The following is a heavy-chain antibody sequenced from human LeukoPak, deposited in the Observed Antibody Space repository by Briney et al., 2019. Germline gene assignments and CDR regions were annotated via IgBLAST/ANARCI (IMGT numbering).Heavy chain of an antibody. Sequence: SETLSLTCTVSGGSISSSSYYWGWIRQPPGKGLEWIGSIYYSGSTYYNPSLKSRVTISVDTSKNQFSLKLSSVTAADTAVYYCACLFYSSGWYNWSFDYWGQGTLVTVSS. V-gene: IGHV4-39*01. CDR2: IYYSGST. J-gene: IGHJ4*02. CDR1: GGSISSSSYY. D-gene: IGHD6-19*01. CDR3: ACLFYSSGWYNWSFDY.